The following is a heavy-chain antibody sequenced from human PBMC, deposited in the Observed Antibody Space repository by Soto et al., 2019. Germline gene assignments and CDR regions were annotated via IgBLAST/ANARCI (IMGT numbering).Heavy chain of an antibody. J-gene: IGHJ6*03. D-gene: IGHD3-10*01. CDR3: ASVRFGELLSRYYYYYMDV. CDR1: GGSISSYY. V-gene: IGHV4-59*01. CDR2: IYYSGST. Sequence: SETLSLTCTVSGGSISSYYWSWIRQPPGKGLEWIGYIYYSGSTNYNPSLKSRVTISVDTSKNQFSLKLSSVTAADTAVYYCASVRFGELLSRYYYYYMDVWGKGATVTVSS.